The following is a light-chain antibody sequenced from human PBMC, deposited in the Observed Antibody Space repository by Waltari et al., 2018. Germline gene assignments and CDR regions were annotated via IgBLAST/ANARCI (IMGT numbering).Light chain of an antibody. J-gene: IGLJ3*02. CDR3: WSYTPTNTWL. CDR1: SSDVGSYSL. V-gene: IGLV2-23*01. Sequence: QSALTQPASVSGSPGQPITISCTGTSSDVGSYSLVSWYRQHPGEAPRVIIFEDTKRPLGGSKPLHGPQVGHPAPLTILGPQAEDGADYYCWSYTPTNTWLFGGGNKVAVL. CDR2: EDT.